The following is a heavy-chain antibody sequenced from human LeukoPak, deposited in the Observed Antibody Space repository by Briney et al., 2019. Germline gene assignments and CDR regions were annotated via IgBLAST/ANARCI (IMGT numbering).Heavy chain of an antibody. CDR1: GGTFSSYA. D-gene: IGHD3-10*01. J-gene: IGHJ5*02. CDR3: ARGGAGTYYKRDGWFDP. V-gene: IGHV1-8*02. CDR2: MIPNTGNT. Sequence: ASVKVSCKASGGTFSSYAISWVRQATGQGLEWMGWMIPNTGNTGYGERFQGRVTMTRDNSISTAYMELNSLTSEDTAVYYCARGGAGTYYKRDGWFDPWGQGTVVTVSS.